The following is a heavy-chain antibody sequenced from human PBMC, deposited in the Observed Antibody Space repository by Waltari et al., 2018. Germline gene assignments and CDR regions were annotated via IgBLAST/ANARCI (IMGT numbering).Heavy chain of an antibody. CDR3: AGYVLMGPHYFDY. CDR1: GLTFSDYN. D-gene: IGHD3-10*02. J-gene: IGHJ4*02. V-gene: IGHV3-48*03. Sequence: EVQLVQSGGALVQLGESLRLSCAASGLTFSDYNMRWVRQAPGKGLEWISYINRRGDTTYYADSVKGRFTISRDNAKDSLSLQMNSLTAEDSAIYYCAGYVLMGPHYFDYWGQGTLVTVSS. CDR2: INRRGDTT.